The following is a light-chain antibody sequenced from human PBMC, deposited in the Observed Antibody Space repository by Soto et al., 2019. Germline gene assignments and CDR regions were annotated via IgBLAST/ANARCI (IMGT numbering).Light chain of an antibody. CDR2: AAS. J-gene: IGKJ1*01. CDR3: QQYGSVPWT. Sequence: EIVLTQSPGTLPLSPGERATLSCRASLSVASNYVAWYQQKPGQAPRLLIYAASGRATGIPDRFSGSGSGTDFTLTISRLEPEDFAVYYCQQYGSVPWTFGQGTKVEIK. CDR1: LSVASNY. V-gene: IGKV3-20*01.